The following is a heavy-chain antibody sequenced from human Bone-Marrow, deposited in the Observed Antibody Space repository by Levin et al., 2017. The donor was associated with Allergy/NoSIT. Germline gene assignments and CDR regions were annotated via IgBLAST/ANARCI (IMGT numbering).Heavy chain of an antibody. CDR1: KFIFDDYG. CDR2: ISWNSGKT. V-gene: IGHV3-9*01. Sequence: GGSLRLSCATSKFIFDDYGMYWVRQAPGKGLEWVSGISWNSGKTHYADSVKGRFIISRDNAKNSLYLQMNSLRTEDTALYYCGKSLNTMTIHDGFDFWGQGTMVTVSA. CDR3: GKSLNTMTIHDGFDF. J-gene: IGHJ3*01. D-gene: IGHD1/OR15-1a*01.